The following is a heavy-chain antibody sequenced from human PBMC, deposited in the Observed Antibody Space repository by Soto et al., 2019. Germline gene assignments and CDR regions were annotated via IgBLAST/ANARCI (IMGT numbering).Heavy chain of an antibody. Sequence: SETLSLTCTLSGGSISCYYWSWIRQPPGKGLEWIGYVYYSGSTKYNPSLESRVTISVDMSNNQFSLMLTSVTAADTAVYYCAKYRRTDAEGYRLDFWGQGTLVTVS. CDR3: AKYRRTDAEGYRLDF. J-gene: IGHJ4*02. CDR2: VYYSGST. V-gene: IGHV4-59*01. CDR1: GGSISCYY. D-gene: IGHD5-12*01.